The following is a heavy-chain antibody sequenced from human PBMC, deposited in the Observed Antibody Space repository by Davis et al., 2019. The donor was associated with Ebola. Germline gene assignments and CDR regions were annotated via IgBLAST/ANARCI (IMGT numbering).Heavy chain of an antibody. CDR2: INPNSGGT. CDR3: ARVRERPRSIAARTTIDY. D-gene: IGHD6-6*01. Sequence: ASVKVSCKASGGTFSSYAINWVRQASGQGLEWMGWINPNSGGTNYAQKFQGWVTMTRDTSISTAYMELRSLRSDDTAVYYCARVRERPRSIAARTTIDYWGQGTLVTVSS. V-gene: IGHV1-2*04. CDR1: GGTFSSYA. J-gene: IGHJ4*02.